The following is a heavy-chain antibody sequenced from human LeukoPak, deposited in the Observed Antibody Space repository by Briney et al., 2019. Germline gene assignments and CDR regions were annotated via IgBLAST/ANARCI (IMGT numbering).Heavy chain of an antibody. V-gene: IGHV4-34*01. CDR3: ARWFGVTGSAFDY. D-gene: IGHD2-21*02. J-gene: IGHJ4*02. CDR1: GGSFSGYY. CDR2: INHSGST. Sequence: SETLSLTCAVYGGSFSGYYWSWIRQPPGKGLEWIGEINHSGSTNYNPSLKSRVTISVDTSKNQFSLKLSSVTAADTAVYYCARWFGVTGSAFDYWGQGTLVTVSS.